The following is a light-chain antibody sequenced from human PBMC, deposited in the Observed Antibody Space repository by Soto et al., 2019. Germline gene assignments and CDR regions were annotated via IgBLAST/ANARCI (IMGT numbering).Light chain of an antibody. Sequence: DIQMTQSPSTLSASVGDRVTITCRASQSISSWLAWYQQKPGKAPKLLIYKASSLESGVPSRFSGSGSGTEFPLTISSLQSDDFATYYCQQYNSYPWTFGQGTKVEIK. J-gene: IGKJ1*01. CDR1: QSISSW. CDR2: KAS. V-gene: IGKV1-5*03. CDR3: QQYNSYPWT.